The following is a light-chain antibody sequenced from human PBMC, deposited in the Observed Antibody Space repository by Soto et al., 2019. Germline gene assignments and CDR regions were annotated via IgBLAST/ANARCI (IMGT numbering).Light chain of an antibody. CDR2: GAS. Sequence: EIVFTQSPGTLSLSPWERATLSCRASQSVTNNYLAWFQQKPGQAPRLLMYGASSRATGIPDRFSGSGSGTDFTLTITRLEPEDFAVYYCQQYASSRTFGQGTKVDIK. CDR3: QQYASSRT. V-gene: IGKV3-20*01. CDR1: QSVTNNY. J-gene: IGKJ1*01.